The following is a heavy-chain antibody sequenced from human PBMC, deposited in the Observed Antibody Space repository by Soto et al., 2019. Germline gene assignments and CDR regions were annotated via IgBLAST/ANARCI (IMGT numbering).Heavy chain of an antibody. Sequence: EVQLVESGGGLVQPGGSLRLSSAASGFTFSSYEMNWVRQATGKGLEWVSYISSSGSTIYYADSVKGRFTISRDNAKNSLYLQMDSLRAEDTAVYYCARDPGRVGATLGRWGQGTLVTVSS. V-gene: IGHV3-48*03. CDR1: GFTFSSYE. J-gene: IGHJ4*02. CDR2: ISSSGSTI. CDR3: ARDPGRVGATLGR. D-gene: IGHD1-26*01.